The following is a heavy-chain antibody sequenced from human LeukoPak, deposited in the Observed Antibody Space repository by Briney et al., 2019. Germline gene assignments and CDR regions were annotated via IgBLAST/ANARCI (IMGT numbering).Heavy chain of an antibody. CDR3: ARLGKVYGHGYN. D-gene: IGHD5-24*01. V-gene: IGHV4-39*01. CDR2: IYYSGST. J-gene: IGHJ4*02. Sequence: SETLSLTCTVSGGSISSSSYFWGWIRQPPGTGLDWIGSIYYSGSTYYNPSLKSRVTISIDTSKNQFSLKLTSVTAADTAVYYCARLGKVYGHGYNWGQGTLVTVSS. CDR1: GGSISSSSYF.